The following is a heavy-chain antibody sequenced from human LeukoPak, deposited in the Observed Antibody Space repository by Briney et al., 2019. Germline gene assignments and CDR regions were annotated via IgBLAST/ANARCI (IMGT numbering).Heavy chain of an antibody. CDR1: GGSISSYY. J-gene: IGHJ3*02. CDR3: ARLAPVTTVTRDAFDI. D-gene: IGHD4-17*01. V-gene: IGHV4-59*08. Sequence: PSETLSLTCTVSGGSISSYYWSWIRQPPGKGLEWIGYIYYSGSTNYNPSLKSRVTISIDTSKNQFSLKLSSVTAADTAVYYCARLAPVTTVTRDAFDIWGQGTMVTVSS. CDR2: IYYSGST.